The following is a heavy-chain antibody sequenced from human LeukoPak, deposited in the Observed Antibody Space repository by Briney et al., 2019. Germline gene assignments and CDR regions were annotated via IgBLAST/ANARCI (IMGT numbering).Heavy chain of an antibody. D-gene: IGHD5-12*01. Sequence: GGSLRLSCAASGFTFSSHGMNWVRQAPGKGLEWVSGISGSGVITYYADSVKGRFTISRDNSKNTLDLQMNSLRVEDTAVYYCAKDDAWVRYQDWGQGTLVTVSS. CDR1: GFTFSSHG. CDR3: AKDDAWVRYQD. V-gene: IGHV3-23*01. CDR2: ISGSGVIT. J-gene: IGHJ4*02.